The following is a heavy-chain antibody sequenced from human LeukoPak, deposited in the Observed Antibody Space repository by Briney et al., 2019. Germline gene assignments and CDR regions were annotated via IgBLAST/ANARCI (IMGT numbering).Heavy chain of an antibody. V-gene: IGHV1-18*01. Sequence: ASVKVSCKASGYTFTSYGISWVRQGPGQGLEWMGWISPYNGNTNYAQKLQGRVTMTTDTSTATAYMELRSLRSDDTAVYYCAREMATIVNQFDYWGQGTLVTVSS. J-gene: IGHJ4*02. CDR3: AREMATIVNQFDY. D-gene: IGHD5-24*01. CDR2: ISPYNGNT. CDR1: GYTFTSYG.